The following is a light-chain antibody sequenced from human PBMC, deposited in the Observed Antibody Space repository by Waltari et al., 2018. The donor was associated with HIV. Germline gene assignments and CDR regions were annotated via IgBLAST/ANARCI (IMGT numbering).Light chain of an antibody. CDR2: KDI. V-gene: IGLV3-27*01. CDR1: GLAKRY. J-gene: IGLJ3*02. Sequence: SYELTQPSSVSVSPGQTARITCSGDGLAKRYVRWFQQKPGQAPGLVIYKDIERPSGLPERFSGSSSGTTVTLTISGAQVEDEADYYCFSAADNNLGVFGGGTKVTVL. CDR3: FSAADNNLGV.